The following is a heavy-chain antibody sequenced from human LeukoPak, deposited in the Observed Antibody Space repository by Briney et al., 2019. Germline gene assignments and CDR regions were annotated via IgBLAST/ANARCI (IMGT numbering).Heavy chain of an antibody. CDR3: ARARGYYDILTGFVGYYGMDV. CDR2: INHSGST. V-gene: IGHV4-34*01. CDR1: GGSFSGYY. D-gene: IGHD3-9*01. J-gene: IGHJ6*02. Sequence: SETLSLTCTVYGGSFSGYYWSWIRQPPGKGLEWIGEINHSGSTNYNPSLKSRVTISVDTSKNQFSLKLSSVTAADTAAYYCARARGYYDILTGFVGYYGMDVWGQGTTVTVSS.